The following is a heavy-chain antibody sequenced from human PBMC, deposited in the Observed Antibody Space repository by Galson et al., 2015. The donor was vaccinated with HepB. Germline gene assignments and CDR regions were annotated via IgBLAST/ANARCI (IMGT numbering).Heavy chain of an antibody. CDR3: VSSGGEQQLDVPTFDP. CDR1: GFTFSNYW. Sequence: SLRLSCAASGFTFSNYWMSWVRQAPGKRLEWVAVIWYDGSNKYYADSVKGRFTISRDNSKNTLYLQMNSLRAEDTAVYYCVSSGGEQQLDVPTFDPWGQGTLVTVSS. V-gene: IGHV3-33*08. CDR2: IWYDGSNK. J-gene: IGHJ5*02. D-gene: IGHD6-13*01.